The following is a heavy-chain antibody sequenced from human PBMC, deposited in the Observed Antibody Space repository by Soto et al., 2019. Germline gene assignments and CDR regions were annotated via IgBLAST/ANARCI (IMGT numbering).Heavy chain of an antibody. CDR2: VNPHSGAT. J-gene: IGHJ6*02. V-gene: IGHV1-2*04. CDR1: GYTFTAYY. CDR3: ARDRIQLRLGKYSFNGMDV. Sequence: QEQLVQSGAEVKKPGASVRVSCKASGYTFTAYYIHWLRQAPGQGLEWMGWVNPHSGATVIAQKFLGSVTLTTDTSINTAYMALSSLRFDDTAVYFCARDRIQLRLGKYSFNGMDVWGQGTTIIVSS. D-gene: IGHD3-16*01.